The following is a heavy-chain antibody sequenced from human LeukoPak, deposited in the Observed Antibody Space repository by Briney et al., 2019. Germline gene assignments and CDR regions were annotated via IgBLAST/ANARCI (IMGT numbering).Heavy chain of an antibody. D-gene: IGHD3-22*01. V-gene: IGHV4-61*01. CDR1: GGSISSGSYC. J-gene: IGHJ4*02. CDR3: ARERVYYDSSGYLRSLYYFDY. Sequence: SETLSLTCTVSGGSISSGSYCWSWIRQPPGKGLEWIGYIYYSGSTNYNPSLKSRVTISVDTSKNQFSLKLSSVTAADTAVYYCARERVYYDSSGYLRSLYYFDYWGQGTLVTVSS. CDR2: IYYSGST.